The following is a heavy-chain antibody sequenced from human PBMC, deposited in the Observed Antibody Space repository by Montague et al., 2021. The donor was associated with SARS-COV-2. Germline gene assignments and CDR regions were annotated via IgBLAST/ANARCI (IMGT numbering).Heavy chain of an antibody. CDR3: ARQENSSGGFKPDAFDI. Sequence: SETLSLTCTVSGGSISSSSYYWVWIRQPPGMGLDWIGSIYYSGSTYYNPSLKSRVTISVDTSKNQFSLKLSSVTAADTAVYYCARQENSSGGFKPDAFDIWGQGTMVTVSS. CDR1: GGSISSSSYY. D-gene: IGHD6-19*01. CDR2: IYYSGST. V-gene: IGHV4-39*01. J-gene: IGHJ3*02.